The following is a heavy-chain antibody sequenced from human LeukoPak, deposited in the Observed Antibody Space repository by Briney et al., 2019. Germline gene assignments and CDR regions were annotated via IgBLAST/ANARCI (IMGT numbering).Heavy chain of an antibody. CDR2: ISYDGNNE. Sequence: GGSLRLSCVASGFTFSAYAMHWVRQAPGKGLEWVAIISYDGNNEYYADSVKGRFSISRDNSKNTLYLQMNSLRPEDTAVYYCARLPAYCSSTSCYYDYWGQGTLVTVSS. D-gene: IGHD2-2*01. CDR3: ARLPAYCSSTSCYYDY. J-gene: IGHJ4*02. CDR1: GFTFSAYA. V-gene: IGHV3-30-3*01.